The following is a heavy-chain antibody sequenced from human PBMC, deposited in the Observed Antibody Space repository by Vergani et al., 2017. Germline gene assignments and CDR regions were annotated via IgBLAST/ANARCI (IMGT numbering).Heavy chain of an antibody. J-gene: IGHJ4*02. V-gene: IGHV3-74*01. CDR3: ARDDGYGEGIDY. Sequence: EVQLVESGGGLVQPGGSLRLSCAASGFTFSSFWMHWVRQAPGKGLVWVSRINSDGSSTSYADSVKGRFTISRDNAKNTLYLQMNSLRAEDTAVYYCARDDGYGEGIDYWGQGTLVTVSS. D-gene: IGHD4-17*01. CDR1: GFTFSSFW. CDR2: INSDGSST.